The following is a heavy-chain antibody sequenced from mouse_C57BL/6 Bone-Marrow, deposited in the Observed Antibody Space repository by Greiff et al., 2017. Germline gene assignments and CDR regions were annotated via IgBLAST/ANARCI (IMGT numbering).Heavy chain of an antibody. D-gene: IGHD2-1*01. CDR1: GYTFTSYW. CDR2: IDPNSGGT. CDR3: AHGNYFYWYFAV. Sequence: QVQLKQPGAELVKPGASVKLSCKASGYTFTSYWMHWVKQRPGRGLEWIGRIDPNSGGTKYNEQFKSKATLTVDKPSSTAYMQLSSLTSEDSAVYYCAHGNYFYWYFAVWGTGTTVTVSS. J-gene: IGHJ1*03. V-gene: IGHV1-72*01.